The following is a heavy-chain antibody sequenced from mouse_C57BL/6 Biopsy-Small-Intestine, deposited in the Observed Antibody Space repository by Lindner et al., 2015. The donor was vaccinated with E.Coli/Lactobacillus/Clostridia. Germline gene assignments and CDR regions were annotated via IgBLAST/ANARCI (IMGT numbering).Heavy chain of an antibody. D-gene: IGHD2-4*01. Sequence: SVKVSCKTSGYTFTGYYMHWVRQAPGQGLEWMGWIHPDTGSANYAQKFQDRVTMTRDTSISTAYMELTSLRSDDTAVYYCTRDGGCTSGGCFSSYYYYGFDVWGQGTTVTVSP. CDR3: TRDGGCTSGGCFSSYYYYGFDV. J-gene: IGHJ1*01. CDR2: IHPDTGSA. V-gene: IGHV1-53*01. CDR1: GYTFTGYY.